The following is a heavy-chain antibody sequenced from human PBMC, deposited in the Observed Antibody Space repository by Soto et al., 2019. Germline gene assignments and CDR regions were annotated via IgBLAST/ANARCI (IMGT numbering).Heavy chain of an antibody. V-gene: IGHV4-30-2*01. J-gene: IGHJ4*02. CDR2: IYHSGST. CDR1: GGSISSGGYS. D-gene: IGHD5-12*01. Sequence: SETLSLTCAVSGGSISSGGYSWSWIRQPPGKGLEWIGYIYHSGSTYYNPSLKSRVTISVDRSKNQFSLKLSSVTAADTAVYYCARDLALDIAAAAFDYWGQGALVTVSS. CDR3: ARDLALDIAAAAFDY.